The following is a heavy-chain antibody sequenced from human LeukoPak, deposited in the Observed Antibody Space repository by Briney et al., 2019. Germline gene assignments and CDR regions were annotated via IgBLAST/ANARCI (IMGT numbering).Heavy chain of an antibody. D-gene: IGHD1-7*01. V-gene: IGHV3-23*01. CDR2: ITTSDGNT. CDR3: ARDHINWNSLFGY. CDR1: GFTFSSYT. J-gene: IGHJ4*02. Sequence: PGGSLRLSCAASGFTFSSYTMSWVRQAPGKGLEWVSTITTSDGNTYYADSVKGRFTISRDNSKNTLYLQMNSLRAEDTAVYYCARDHINWNSLFGYWGQGTLVTVSS.